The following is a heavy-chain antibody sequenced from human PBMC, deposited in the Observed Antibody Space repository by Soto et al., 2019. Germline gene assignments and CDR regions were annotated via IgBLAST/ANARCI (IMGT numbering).Heavy chain of an antibody. V-gene: IGHV4-59*01. CDR1: GGSISTYS. Sequence: PSETLSLTCTVAGGSISTYSWSWIRQPLGHGLEWIGYMFYSGSTNYNPSLKSRLTMSVDTSKNQLSLKLSSVTAADTAVYYCARYYYDSSGYAKDAYDIWGQGTMVTVSS. J-gene: IGHJ3*02. D-gene: IGHD3-22*01. CDR2: MFYSGST. CDR3: ARYYYDSSGYAKDAYDI.